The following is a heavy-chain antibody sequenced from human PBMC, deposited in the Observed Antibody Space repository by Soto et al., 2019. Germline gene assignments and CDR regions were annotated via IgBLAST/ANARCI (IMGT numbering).Heavy chain of an antibody. D-gene: IGHD6-13*01. CDR2: ISYDGSNK. V-gene: IGHV3-30-3*01. J-gene: IGHJ6*02. CDR1: GFTFSSYA. Sequence: WGSLRLSCAASGFTFSSYAMHWVRQAPGKGLEWVAVISYDGSNKYYADSVKGRFTISRDNSKNTLYLQMNSLRAEDTAVYYCAREFMSSWYSYYGMDVWGQGTTVTVSS. CDR3: AREFMSSWYSYYGMDV.